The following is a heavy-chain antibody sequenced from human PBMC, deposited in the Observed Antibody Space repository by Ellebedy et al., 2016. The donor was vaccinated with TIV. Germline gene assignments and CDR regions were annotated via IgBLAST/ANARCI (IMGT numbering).Heavy chain of an antibody. D-gene: IGHD4-17*01. J-gene: IGHJ4*02. CDR2: ISGSGGST. V-gene: IGHV3-23*01. CDR1: GFTFSSYA. CDR3: AKAEGWLRCPDFDY. Sequence: GESLKISCAASGFTFSSYAMSWVRQAPGKGLEWVSAISGSGGSTYYADSVKGRFTIPRDNSKNTLYLQMNSLRAEDTAVYYCAKAEGWLRCPDFDYWGQGTLVTVSS.